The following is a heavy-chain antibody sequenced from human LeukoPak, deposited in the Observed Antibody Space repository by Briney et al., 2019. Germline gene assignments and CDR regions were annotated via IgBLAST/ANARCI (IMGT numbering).Heavy chain of an antibody. CDR2: ISGSGGGT. CDR1: GFPFSSYA. D-gene: IGHD1-26*01. J-gene: IGHJ4*02. CDR3: ARPQWPKNSGSYVFGY. Sequence: GGSLRLSCAASGFPFSSYAMSWVRQAPGRGLEWVSIISGSGGGTYYADSAKGRFTISRDNSKNTLYLQMNSLRAEDTAVYYCARPQWPKNSGSYVFGYWGQGTLVTVSS. V-gene: IGHV3-23*01.